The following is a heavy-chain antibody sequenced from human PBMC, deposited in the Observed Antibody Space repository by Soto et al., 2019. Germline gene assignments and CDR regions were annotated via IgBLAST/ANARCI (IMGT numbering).Heavy chain of an antibody. CDR3: ASSPHGSFYYYGMDV. CDR2: IYYSGST. J-gene: IGHJ6*02. D-gene: IGHD3-10*01. V-gene: IGHV4-61*01. CDR1: GGSVSSGSYY. Sequence: PSETLSLTCTVSGGSVSSGSYYWSWIRQPPGKGLEWIGYIYYSGSTNYNPSPKSRVTISVDTSKNQFSLKLSSVTAADTAVYYCASSPHGSFYYYGMDVWGQGTTVTVSS.